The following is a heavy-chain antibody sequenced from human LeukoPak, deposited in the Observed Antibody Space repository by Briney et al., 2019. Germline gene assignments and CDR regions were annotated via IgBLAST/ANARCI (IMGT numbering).Heavy chain of an antibody. CDR1: AYTFTSDG. Sequence: ASVKASCKAPAYTFTSDGISWVRQAPGQGLEWMGWISAYNGNTNYAQKLQGRVTMTTDTSTSTAYMVLRSLRSDDTAVYYCARDRPMIVVVPSFDYWGQGTLVTVSS. CDR2: ISAYNGNT. D-gene: IGHD3-22*01. CDR3: ARDRPMIVVVPSFDY. J-gene: IGHJ4*02. V-gene: IGHV1-18*01.